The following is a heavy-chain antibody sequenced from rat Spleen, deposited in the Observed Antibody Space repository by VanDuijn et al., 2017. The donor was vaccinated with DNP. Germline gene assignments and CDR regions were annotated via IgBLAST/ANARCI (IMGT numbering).Heavy chain of an antibody. V-gene: IGHV5-31*01. D-gene: IGHD1-12*03. CDR3: ARSWGDDGYPPFAY. Sequence: EVQLVGSGGGLVQPGGSLKLSCVASGFIFSNYWMTWIRQAPGKGLEWVASISNTGDHTYYSDSVKGRFTISRDNAKSTLYLQMNSLRSEDTATYYCARSWGDDGYPPFAYWGQGTLVTVSS. J-gene: IGHJ3*01. CDR2: ISNTGDHT. CDR1: GFIFSNYW.